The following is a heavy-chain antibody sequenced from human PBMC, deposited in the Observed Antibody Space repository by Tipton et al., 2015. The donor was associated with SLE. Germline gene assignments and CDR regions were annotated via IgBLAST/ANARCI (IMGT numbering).Heavy chain of an antibody. Sequence: TLSLTCTVSGGSISSYYWSWIRQPPGKGLEWIGYIYYSGSTNYNPSLKSRVTISVDTSQNQFSLKLSSVTAADTAVYYCARDRCSGGGCYFDFWGLGALVTVSS. CDR1: GGSISSYY. J-gene: IGHJ4*02. D-gene: IGHD2-15*01. CDR2: IYYSGST. V-gene: IGHV4-59*01. CDR3: ARDRCSGGGCYFDF.